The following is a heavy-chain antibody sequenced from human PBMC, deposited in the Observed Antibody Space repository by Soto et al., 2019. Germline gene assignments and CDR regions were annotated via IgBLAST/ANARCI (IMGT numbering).Heavy chain of an antibody. V-gene: IGHV4-31*03. D-gene: IGHD1-26*01. CDR3: ARLSNSGGYYAVDNWFDP. Sequence: SETLSLTCTVSGGSISSGGYYWSWIRQHPGKGLEWIGYIYYSGSTYYNPSLKSRVTISVDTSKNQFSLKLSSVTAADTAVYYCARLSNSGGYYAVDNWFDPWGQGTLVTVSS. J-gene: IGHJ5*02. CDR2: IYYSGST. CDR1: GGSISSGGYY.